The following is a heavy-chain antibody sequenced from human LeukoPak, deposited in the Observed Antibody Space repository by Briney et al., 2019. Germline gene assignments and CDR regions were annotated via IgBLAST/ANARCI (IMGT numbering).Heavy chain of an antibody. CDR3: ARVRGVGYVYSSSCLDY. Sequence: PGGSLRLSCAASGFTFSSYSMNWVRQAPGKGLEWVSSISSSSSYIYYADSVKGRFTISRDNAKNSLYLQMNSLRAEDTAVYYCARVRGVGYVYSSSCLDYWGQGTLVTVSS. CDR2: ISSSSSYI. V-gene: IGHV3-21*01. CDR1: GFTFSSYS. D-gene: IGHD6-6*01. J-gene: IGHJ4*02.